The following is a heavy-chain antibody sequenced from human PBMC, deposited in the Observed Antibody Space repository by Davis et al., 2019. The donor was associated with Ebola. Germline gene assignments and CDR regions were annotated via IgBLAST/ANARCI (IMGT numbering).Heavy chain of an antibody. CDR3: TAYDSTFKNY. Sequence: GESLKISCSASGFIFSSYVMSWGRQAPGKGLEWVSLISWDGRSTAYADSVRDRFSISRDNSRNFLYLQMNGLRAEDTALYYCTAYDSTFKNYWGQGTLVTVSS. V-gene: IGHV3-43D*03. CDR2: ISWDGRST. D-gene: IGHD3-22*01. J-gene: IGHJ4*02. CDR1: GFIFSSYV.